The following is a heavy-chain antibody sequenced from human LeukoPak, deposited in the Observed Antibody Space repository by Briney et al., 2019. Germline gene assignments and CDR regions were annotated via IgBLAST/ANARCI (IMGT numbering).Heavy chain of an antibody. CDR3: AREPGFCTNGVCYTRAFDY. Sequence: GGSLRLSCAASGFTFSSYEMNWVRQAPGKGLEWVSYISSSGSTIYYADSVKGRFTISRDNAKHSLYLQMNSLRAEDTAVYYCAREPGFCTNGVCYTRAFDYWGQGTLVTVSS. J-gene: IGHJ4*02. D-gene: IGHD2-8*01. CDR1: GFTFSSYE. V-gene: IGHV3-48*03. CDR2: ISSSGSTI.